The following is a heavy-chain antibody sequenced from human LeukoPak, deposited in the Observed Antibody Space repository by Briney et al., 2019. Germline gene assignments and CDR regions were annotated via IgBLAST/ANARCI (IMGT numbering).Heavy chain of an antibody. V-gene: IGHV3-21*01. D-gene: IGHD5-24*01. CDR3: ARAILEMATYSFGF. Sequence: GGSLRLSCAASGFTFSDYSMNWVRQAPGQGLEWVSSISTTSTYIYYADSVKGRFTISRDNAKNSLYLQMSSLRAEDTAVYYCARAILEMATYSFGFWGQGTLLTVSS. CDR1: GFTFSDYS. CDR2: ISTTSTYI. J-gene: IGHJ4*02.